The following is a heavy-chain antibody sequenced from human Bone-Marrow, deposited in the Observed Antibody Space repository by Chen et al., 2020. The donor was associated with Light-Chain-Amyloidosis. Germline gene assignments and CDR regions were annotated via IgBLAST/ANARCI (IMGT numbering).Heavy chain of an antibody. CDR3: ARRRDGYNFDY. D-gene: IGHD5-12*01. J-gene: IGHJ4*02. CDR2: IYPDDSDA. Sequence: EVQLEQSGPEVKKPGESLKISCKGSGYTFPNYWLGWVRQMPGKGLELMGVIYPDDSDARYSPSFEGQVTISADKSITTAYLQWRSLKASDTAMYYCARRRDGYNFDYWGQGTLVTVSS. CDR1: GYTFPNYW. V-gene: IGHV5-51*01.